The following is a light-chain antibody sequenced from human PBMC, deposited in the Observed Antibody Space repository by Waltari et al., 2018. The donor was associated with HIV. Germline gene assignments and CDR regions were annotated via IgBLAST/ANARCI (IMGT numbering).Light chain of an antibody. V-gene: IGKV4-1*01. Sequence: DIVMTQSPDSLVVSLGERATINRKSRRSVLSLSNDRNYLAWYQQKSGQPPRLLIYWASSRESGVPARFSGSGSRTDFTLTINSLQAEDVAVYYCQQYYTTPLTFGGGTKVEIK. CDR2: WAS. CDR3: QQYYTTPLT. CDR1: RSVLSLSNDRNY. J-gene: IGKJ4*01.